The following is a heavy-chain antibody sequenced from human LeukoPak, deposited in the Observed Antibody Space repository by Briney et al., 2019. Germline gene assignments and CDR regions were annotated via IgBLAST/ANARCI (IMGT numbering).Heavy chain of an antibody. Sequence: PGGSLRLSCAASGFTFSSYWMSWVRQAPGKGLEWVANIKEDGSEKYYVDSVRGRFTISRDNAKNSLSLQMNTLRAEDTAVYYCARENYFDSSGYYHIDGFDIWGQGTVVTVSS. J-gene: IGHJ3*02. CDR1: GFTFSSYW. V-gene: IGHV3-7*01. CDR2: IKEDGSEK. D-gene: IGHD3-22*01. CDR3: ARENYFDSSGYYHIDGFDI.